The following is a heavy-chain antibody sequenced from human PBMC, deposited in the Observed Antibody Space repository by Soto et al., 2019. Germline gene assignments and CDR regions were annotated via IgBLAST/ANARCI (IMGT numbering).Heavy chain of an antibody. CDR1: WYSFSSYW. D-gene: IGHD3-10*01. CDR3: ARAMVRGKNYYGVDV. Sequence: GGSLKISCKGFWYSFSSYWIGWVRPMAGKGLEWMGIIYPGDSDTRYSPSFQGQVTISADKSISTAYLQWSSLKASDTAVYYCARAMVRGKNYYGVDVWGQGTTVTVSS. V-gene: IGHV5-51*01. J-gene: IGHJ6*02. CDR2: IYPGDSDT.